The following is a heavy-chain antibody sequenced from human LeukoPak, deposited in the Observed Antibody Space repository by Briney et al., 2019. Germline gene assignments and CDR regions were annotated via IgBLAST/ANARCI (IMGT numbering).Heavy chain of an antibody. V-gene: IGHV3-33*01. CDR1: GFTFSSYG. CDR2: IWCDGSNK. CDR3: ASASETSGWYYKGNYFDY. J-gene: IGHJ4*02. D-gene: IGHD6-19*01. Sequence: GGSLRLSCAASGFTFSSYGMHSVPQAPGKGLEWVAFIWCDGSNKYYADSVKGRFTISRDNSKNTLYLQMNSLTAADTAVYYCASASETSGWYYKGNYFDYWGQGTLVTVSS.